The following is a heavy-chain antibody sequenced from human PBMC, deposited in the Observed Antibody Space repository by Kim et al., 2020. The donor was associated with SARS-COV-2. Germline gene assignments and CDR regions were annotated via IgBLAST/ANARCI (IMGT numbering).Heavy chain of an antibody. Sequence: GGSLRLSCAASGFTFSSYDMHWVRQATGKGLEWVSAIGTAGDTYYPGSVKGRFTISRENAKNSLYLQMNSLRAGDTAVYYCARGSYCSSTSCCKDVGYFEIWGGGAL. D-gene: IGHD2-2*01. J-gene: IGHJ2*01. CDR1: GFTFSSYD. V-gene: IGHV3-13*01. CDR3: ARGSYCSSTSCCKDVGYFEI. CDR2: IGTAGDT.